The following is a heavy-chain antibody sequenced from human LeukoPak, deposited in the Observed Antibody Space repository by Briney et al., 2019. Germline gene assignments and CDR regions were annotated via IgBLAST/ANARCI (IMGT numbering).Heavy chain of an antibody. V-gene: IGHV1-46*03. J-gene: IGHJ4*02. CDR1: GYTFTSYY. D-gene: IGHD1-26*01. CDR3: ARSTGGVGDFDY. CDR2: INPSGGST. Sequence: ASVKVSCKASGYTFTSYYMHWVRQAPGQGLEWMGIINPSGGSTSYAQKFQGRVTMTRATSTSTVYMELSSLRSEDTAVYCCARSTGGVGDFDYWGQGTLVTVSS.